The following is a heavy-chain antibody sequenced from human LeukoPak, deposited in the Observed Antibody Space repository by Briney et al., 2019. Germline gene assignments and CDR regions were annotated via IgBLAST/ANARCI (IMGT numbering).Heavy chain of an antibody. V-gene: IGHV3-15*04. J-gene: IGHJ4*02. D-gene: IGHD3-3*01. Sequence: GGSLRLSCVVSGFTVSKARMNWVRLAPGKGLEWIGRIESAGDGGTADYAAPVKGRFSISRDDSTNTVHLHMSGLKTEDTALYYCATVPGITAYGEVVDYWGQGTLVTISS. CDR2: IESAGDGGTA. CDR3: ATVPGITAYGEVVDY. CDR1: GFTVSKAR.